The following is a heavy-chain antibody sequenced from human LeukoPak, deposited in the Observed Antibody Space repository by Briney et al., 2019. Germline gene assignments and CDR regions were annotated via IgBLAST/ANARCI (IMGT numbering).Heavy chain of an antibody. CDR3: ARIPMDSGYCSSTSCPIHYYGMDV. V-gene: IGHV3-66*01. Sequence: GGSLRLSCAASGFSVSKNYLTWVRQAPGKGLEWVSVIYSGGTTYYADSVKGRFTISRDNSQNTLYLQMDSLRAEDTAVYYCARIPMDSGYCSSTSCPIHYYGMDVWGQGTTVTVSS. J-gene: IGHJ6*02. CDR1: GFSVSKNY. CDR2: IYSGGTT. D-gene: IGHD2-2*01.